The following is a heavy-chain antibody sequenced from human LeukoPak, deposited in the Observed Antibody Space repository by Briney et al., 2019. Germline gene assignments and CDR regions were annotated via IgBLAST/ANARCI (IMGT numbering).Heavy chain of an antibody. CDR3: ARDPSYASSWYHYMDV. J-gene: IGHJ6*03. CDR1: EFTFVRYA. V-gene: IGHV3-48*04. D-gene: IGHD6-13*01. CDR2: ISSSSAKI. Sequence: GGSLRLSCAASEFTFVRYAMNWVRQAPGKGLEWVSYISSSSAKIDYAESVKGRSTISRDNSKNSLYLQMDCLRAEDTAVYYCARDPSYASSWYHYMDVWGKGTTVTVSS.